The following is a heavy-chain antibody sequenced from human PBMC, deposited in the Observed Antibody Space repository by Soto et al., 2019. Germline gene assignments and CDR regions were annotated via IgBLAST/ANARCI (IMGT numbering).Heavy chain of an antibody. CDR1: GYTSTTYA. J-gene: IGHJ4*02. CDR2: INAANGNT. D-gene: IGHD5-18*01. Sequence: ASVKVSCKASGYTSTTYAMHWVRQAPGQRLEWMGWINAANGNTKYSQKFQGRVTITRDTSASTAYMELSSLRSEDTAVYYCARSLMNTAMVTFYYFDYWGQGTLVTVSS. CDR3: ARSLMNTAMVTFYYFDY. V-gene: IGHV1-3*01.